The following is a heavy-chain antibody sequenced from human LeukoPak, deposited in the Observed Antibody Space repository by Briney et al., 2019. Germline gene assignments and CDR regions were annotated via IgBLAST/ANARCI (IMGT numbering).Heavy chain of an antibody. J-gene: IGHJ6*02. CDR1: GGTFSSYA. Sequence: ASVKVSCKASGGTFSSYAISWVRQPPGQGLEWMGGIIPIFGTANYAQKFQGRVTITADESTSTAYMELSSLRSEDTAVYYCARGPQVVTPVTSSYYYGMDVWGQGTTVTVSS. D-gene: IGHD4-23*01. CDR3: ARGPQVVTPVTSSYYYGMDV. V-gene: IGHV1-69*13. CDR2: IIPIFGTA.